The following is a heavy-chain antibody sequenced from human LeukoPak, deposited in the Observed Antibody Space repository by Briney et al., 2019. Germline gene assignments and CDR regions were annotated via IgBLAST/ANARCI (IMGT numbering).Heavy chain of an antibody. CDR2: IDGGGHYI. CDR1: GFSFSTYA. Sequence: GGSLRLSCAASGFSFSTYAMTWVRQGPGRGLEWVSAIDGGGHYIYYRDSVQGRFTNSRDNSKNTLFLQMNSLTAEDSAVYYCAKNYAPGNAFYDYWGQGVLVTVSS. D-gene: IGHD3-10*01. V-gene: IGHV3-23*01. J-gene: IGHJ4*02. CDR3: AKNYAPGNAFYDY.